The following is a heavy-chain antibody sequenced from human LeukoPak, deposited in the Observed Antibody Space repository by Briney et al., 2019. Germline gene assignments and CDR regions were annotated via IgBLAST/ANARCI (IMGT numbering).Heavy chain of an antibody. CDR1: GFTFDDYA. V-gene: IGHV3-9*01. J-gene: IGHJ4*02. CDR3: AKDYYAD. CDR2: ISWNSGSI. Sequence: PGGSLRLSCAASGFTFDDYAMHWVRQAPGKGLEWVSGISWNSGSIGYADSVKGRFTISRDNAKNSLYLQMNSLRAEDTAVYYCAKDYYADWGQGTLVTVSS.